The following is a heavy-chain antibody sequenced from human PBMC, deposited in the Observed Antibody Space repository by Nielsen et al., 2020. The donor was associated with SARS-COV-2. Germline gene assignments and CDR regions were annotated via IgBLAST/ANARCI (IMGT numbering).Heavy chain of an antibody. CDR3: AGASEEARTPNWFDP. Sequence: SATLSLTCTVSGGSFSSGDFYWRWIRQHPGKGLEWIGYIYYSGSSYYNPSLKSRLTMSVDTSKNQFSLKLNSATAADTAVYSCAGASEEARTPNWFDPWGQGTQVTVSS. J-gene: IGHJ5*02. CDR2: IYYSGSS. CDR1: GGSFSSGDFY. V-gene: IGHV4-31*03. D-gene: IGHD1-14*01.